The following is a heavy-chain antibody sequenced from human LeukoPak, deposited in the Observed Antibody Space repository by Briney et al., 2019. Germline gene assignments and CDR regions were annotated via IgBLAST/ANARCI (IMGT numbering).Heavy chain of an antibody. J-gene: IGHJ4*02. CDR1: GFTFSTYS. CDR2: ISYDGSNK. V-gene: IGHV3-30*03. Sequence: GGSLRLSCSASGFTFSTYSMNWVRQAPGKGLEWVAVISYDGSNKYYADSVKGRFTISRDNSKNTLYLQMNSLRAEDTAVYYCARSPYSYLYYFDYWGQGTLVTVSS. CDR3: ARSPYSYLYYFDY. D-gene: IGHD5-18*01.